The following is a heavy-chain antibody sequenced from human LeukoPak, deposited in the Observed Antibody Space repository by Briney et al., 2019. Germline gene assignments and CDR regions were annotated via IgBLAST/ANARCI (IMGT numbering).Heavy chain of an antibody. Sequence: SVKVSCKASGGTFSSYAISWVRQAPGQGLEWMGGIIPIFGTANYAQKFQGRVTITTDESTSTAYMELSSLRSEDTAVYYCARDLNLGYRGVGYYYMDVWGKGTTVTVSS. CDR2: IIPIFGTA. CDR1: GGTFSSYA. V-gene: IGHV1-69*05. D-gene: IGHD7-27*01. J-gene: IGHJ6*03. CDR3: ARDLNLGYRGVGYYYMDV.